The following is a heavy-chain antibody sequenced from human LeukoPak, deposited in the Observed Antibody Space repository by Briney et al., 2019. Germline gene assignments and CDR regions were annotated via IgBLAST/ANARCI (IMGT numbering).Heavy chain of an antibody. CDR2: ISGSGGST. CDR1: GFTFSSYA. D-gene: IGHD3-22*01. Sequence: PGGSLRLSCAASGFTFSSYAMSWVRQAPGKGLEWVSAISGSGGSTYYADSVKGRFTISRDNSKNTLYLQMNSLRAEDTAVYYCVKESMGHYYYDNSGSQNAFDIWGQGTMVTVSA. J-gene: IGHJ3*02. CDR3: VKESMGHYYYDNSGSQNAFDI. V-gene: IGHV3-23*01.